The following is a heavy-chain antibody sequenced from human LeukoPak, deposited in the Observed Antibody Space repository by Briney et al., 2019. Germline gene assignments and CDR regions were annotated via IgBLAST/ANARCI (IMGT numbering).Heavy chain of an antibody. J-gene: IGHJ3*02. CDR1: GGTFSSYA. Sequence: ASVKVSCKASGGTFSSYAISWVRQAPGQGLEWMGGIIPVFGTANYAQKFQSRVTITADESTSTAYMELSSLRSEDTAVYYCARRDTMVRGVIIGSFDIWGQGTMVTVSS. CDR2: IIPVFGTA. CDR3: ARRDTMVRGVIIGSFDI. D-gene: IGHD3-10*01. V-gene: IGHV1-69*13.